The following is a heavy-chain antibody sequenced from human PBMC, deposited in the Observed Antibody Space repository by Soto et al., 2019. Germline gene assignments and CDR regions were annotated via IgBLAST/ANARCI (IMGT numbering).Heavy chain of an antibody. D-gene: IGHD3-22*01. CDR3: ARTGYDRSGYFVEYYFDY. Sequence: QVQLVESGGGVVQPERSLRLSCAASGFNFSKYAMHWVRQARGTGLEWVAVISNDGSNPYYADSVKGRFTISRDNSKNTLYLQMNSLREEDTAVYYCARTGYDRSGYFVEYYFDYWGQGTLVTVSS. CDR2: ISNDGSNP. V-gene: IGHV3-30-3*01. J-gene: IGHJ4*02. CDR1: GFNFSKYA.